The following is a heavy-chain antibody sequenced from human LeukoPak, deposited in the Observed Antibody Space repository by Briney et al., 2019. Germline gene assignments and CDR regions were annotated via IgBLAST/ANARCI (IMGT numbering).Heavy chain of an antibody. CDR1: GGSLSSGDYY. J-gene: IGHJ4*02. CDR3: ARGAYYPVFDY. V-gene: IGHV4-30-4*08. Sequence: SQTLSLTCTVSGGSLSSGDYYWRWIRQPPGKGLEWIGYIYYSGSTYYNPSLKSRVTISVDTSKNQFPLKLSSVTAADTAVYYCARGAYYPVFDYWGQGTLVTVSS. CDR2: IYYSGST. D-gene: IGHD3-10*01.